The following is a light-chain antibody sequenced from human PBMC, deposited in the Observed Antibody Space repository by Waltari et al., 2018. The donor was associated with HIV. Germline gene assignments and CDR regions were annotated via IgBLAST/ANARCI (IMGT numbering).Light chain of an antibody. V-gene: IGKV3-15*01. J-gene: IGKJ1*01. CDR3: QHYPRT. CDR1: QSVDTN. CDR2: GAS. Sequence: VVTQSPATLSVSPGERATLSCRTSQSVDTNLAWYQQKPGQAPSLLIYGASIRATGIPARFSGSGSGTEFTLTISSLQSEDFAVYYCQHYPRTFGQGTRVEIK.